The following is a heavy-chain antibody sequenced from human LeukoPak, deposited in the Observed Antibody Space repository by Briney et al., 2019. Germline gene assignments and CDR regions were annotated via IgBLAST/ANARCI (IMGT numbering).Heavy chain of an antibody. Sequence: PSETLSLTCAVYGGSFSGYYWSWIRQPPGKGLEWIGEINHSGSTNYNPSLKSRVTISVDTFKNQFSLKLSSVTAADTAVYYCARLPDFWSGIIWGQGTLVTVSS. D-gene: IGHD3-3*01. J-gene: IGHJ4*02. V-gene: IGHV4-34*01. CDR1: GGSFSGYY. CDR3: ARLPDFWSGII. CDR2: INHSGST.